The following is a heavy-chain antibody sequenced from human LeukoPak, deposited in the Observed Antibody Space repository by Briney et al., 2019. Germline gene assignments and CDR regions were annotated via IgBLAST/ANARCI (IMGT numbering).Heavy chain of an antibody. CDR2: INTDGSST. J-gene: IGHJ4*02. Sequence: GXSLRLSCAASGFTFRSYWMNWVRQVAGKGLGWVSRINTDGSSTMYAGSVRGRLTISREKAKNTLYMQKNRLRGGDTAVYYCARDLNELLHNYGSSWYPADYWGQGTLVIVSS. CDR3: ARDLNELLHNYGSSWYPADY. V-gene: IGHV3-74*03. D-gene: IGHD6-13*01. CDR1: GFTFRSYW.